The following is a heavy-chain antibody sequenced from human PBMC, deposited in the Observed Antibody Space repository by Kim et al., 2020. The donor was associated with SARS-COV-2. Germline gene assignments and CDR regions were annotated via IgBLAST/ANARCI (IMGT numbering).Heavy chain of an antibody. J-gene: IGHJ5*02. CDR3: ARQLDYSSNSNWIAP. CDR1: GGSVINTNYH. V-gene: IGHV4-39*01. CDR2: ASYSGRT. D-gene: IGHD6-6*01. Sequence: SETLSLTCSVSGGSVINTNYHWAWIRQPPGKGLEWIGSASYSGRTYDNASLKSRVIISVDTSTNQFSLRLNSVAATDTAIYYCARQLDYSSNSNWIAPWGQGTLVIVS.